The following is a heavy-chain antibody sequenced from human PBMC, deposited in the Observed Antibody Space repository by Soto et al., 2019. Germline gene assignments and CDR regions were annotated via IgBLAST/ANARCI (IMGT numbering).Heavy chain of an antibody. CDR2: ISANNGNT. Sequence: QVQLVQSGAEVKKPGASVKVSCKASGYTFTSYGINWVRQAPGQGLEWMGWISANNGNTHYAQKLQGRVNMTTDTSTTTAYMELRSLRSDDTAVYYCARVQSGYDFAYWGQGTLVTVSS. CDR3: ARVQSGYDFAY. CDR1: GYTFTSYG. D-gene: IGHD5-12*01. J-gene: IGHJ4*02. V-gene: IGHV1-18*01.